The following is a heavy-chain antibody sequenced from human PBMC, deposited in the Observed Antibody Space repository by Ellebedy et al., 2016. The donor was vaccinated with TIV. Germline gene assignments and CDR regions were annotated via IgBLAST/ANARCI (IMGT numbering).Heavy chain of an antibody. Sequence: PGGSLRLSCAASGLTFSSHAMSWVRQAPGKGLEWVSSITESGGNTNYADSVKGRFTISRDNSRNTVYLQMSSLRDEDTAVYYCAKRDFFGVDTLTFDSWGRGTLVNVSS. CDR1: GLTFSSHA. CDR2: ITESGGNT. V-gene: IGHV3-23*01. CDR3: AKRDFFGVDTLTFDS. J-gene: IGHJ4*02. D-gene: IGHD3-3*01.